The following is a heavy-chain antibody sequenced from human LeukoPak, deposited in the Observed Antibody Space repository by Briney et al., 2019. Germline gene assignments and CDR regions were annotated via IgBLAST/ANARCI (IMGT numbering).Heavy chain of an antibody. J-gene: IGHJ5*02. V-gene: IGHV4-39*07. D-gene: IGHD3-22*01. CDR3: ARDPGAYYDSSGYLNWLDP. CDR2: MHHSGST. Sequence: SETLSLTCTVSGGSITTRSYYWGWIRQPPGKGLEWIGSMHHSGSTSYNPSLKSRVTTSVDTSKNQFSLKLSSVTAADTAVYYCARDPGAYYDSSGYLNWLDPWGQGTLVTVSS. CDR1: GGSITTRSYY.